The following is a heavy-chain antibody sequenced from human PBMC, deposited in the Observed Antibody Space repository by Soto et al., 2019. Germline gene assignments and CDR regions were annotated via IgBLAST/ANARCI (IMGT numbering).Heavy chain of an antibody. V-gene: IGHV3-7*03. CDR1: GFKFSDYW. J-gene: IGHJ4*02. CDR2: IKHYTSEA. Sequence: DVQLVESGGGWVQPGRSLRLSCAASGFKFSDYWMSWVRQAPGKGLEWVGNIKHYTSEAHYADSVKGRFTITRDNIKNFLFLQMRDLRADDTASYYCARDGLLFSGPYRPSRFDYWGLGALVTVSS. CDR3: ARDGLLFSGPYRPSRFDY. D-gene: IGHD3-16*02.